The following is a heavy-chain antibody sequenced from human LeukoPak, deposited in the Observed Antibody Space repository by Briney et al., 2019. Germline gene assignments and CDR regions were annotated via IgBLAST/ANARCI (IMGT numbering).Heavy chain of an antibody. Sequence: QPGRSLRLSCATSGFTFSNFAIHWVRQAPGKGLEWVAAISYDGSNKYFADSVKGRFTISRDNSGNTLYLQMNSLRAEDTAVYYCARDQRYFDWLFPGSYFDYWGQGTLVTVSS. V-gene: IGHV3-30*04. J-gene: IGHJ4*02. CDR3: ARDQRYFDWLFPGSYFDY. CDR2: ISYDGSNK. CDR1: GFTFSNFA. D-gene: IGHD3-9*01.